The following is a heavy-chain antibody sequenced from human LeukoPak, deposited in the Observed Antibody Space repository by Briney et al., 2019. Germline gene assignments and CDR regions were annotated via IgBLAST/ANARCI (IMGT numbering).Heavy chain of an antibody. CDR1: GGSFSGYY. CDR3: ARHLTLGSGYYTHYYYYMDV. D-gene: IGHD3-3*01. CDR2: INHSGNT. Sequence: SETLSLTCAVYGGSFSGYYWSWIRQPPGKGLEWIGEINHSGNTNYNPSLKSRVTISVDTSKNQFSLKLSSVTAADTAVYYCARHLTLGSGYYTHYYYYMDVWGKGTTVTVSS. V-gene: IGHV4-34*01. J-gene: IGHJ6*03.